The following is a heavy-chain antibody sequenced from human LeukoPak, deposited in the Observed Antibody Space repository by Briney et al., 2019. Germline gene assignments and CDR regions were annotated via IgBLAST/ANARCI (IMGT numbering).Heavy chain of an antibody. CDR2: IYYSGST. D-gene: IGHD3-9*01. CDR1: GGSISSGDYY. V-gene: IGHV4-30-4*01. J-gene: IGHJ4*02. Sequence: PSETLSLTCTVSGGSISSGDYYWSWIRQPPGKGLEWIGYIYYSGSTYYNPSLKSRVTISVDTSKNQFSLKLSSVTAADTAVYYCARGENYDILTGYLFDYWGQGTLDTVSS. CDR3: ARGENYDILTGYLFDY.